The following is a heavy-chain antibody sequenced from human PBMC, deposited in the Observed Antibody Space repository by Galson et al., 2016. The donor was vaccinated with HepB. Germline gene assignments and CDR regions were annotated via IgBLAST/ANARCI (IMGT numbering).Heavy chain of an antibody. CDR1: GISVTTFEVG. D-gene: IGHD6-6*01. CDR2: IYWDDED. V-gene: IGHV2-5*02. Sequence: PALVKPTQTLTLTCSVSGISVTTFEVGVGWIRQSPGKAPEWLAIIYWDDEDRYSTSLKSRLTITRDTSKNQVVLTMINMDPEDTATYYCAHRGRSRYFDTWGQGTLVTVAS. J-gene: IGHJ4*02. CDR3: AHRGRSRYFDT.